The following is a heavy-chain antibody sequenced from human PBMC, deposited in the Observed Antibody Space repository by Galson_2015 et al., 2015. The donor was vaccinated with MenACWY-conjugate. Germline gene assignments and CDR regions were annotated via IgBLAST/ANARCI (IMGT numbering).Heavy chain of an antibody. D-gene: IGHD5-18*01. CDR3: ARANYTAMVRHVDS. Sequence: CAISGDSVSSHSAAWNWIRQSPSRGLEWLGRTYYRSKWYNDYAVSVKSRITINPDTSKNQFSLQLNSVTPEDTAVYYRARANYTAMVRHVDSWGRGPLAPAAS. CDR1: GDSVSSHSAA. J-gene: IGHJ4*02. CDR2: TYYRSKWYN. V-gene: IGHV6-1*01.